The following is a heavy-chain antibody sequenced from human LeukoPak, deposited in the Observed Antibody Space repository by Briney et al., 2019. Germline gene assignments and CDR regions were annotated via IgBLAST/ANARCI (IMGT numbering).Heavy chain of an antibody. CDR1: GFTFDDYA. V-gene: IGHV3-9*03. CDR3: AKDQRAFDI. J-gene: IGHJ3*02. CDR2: ISWNSGSI. Sequence: GGSLRLSCAASGFTFDDYAMHWVQQAPGKGLEWVSGISWNSGSIGYADSVKGRFTISRDNAKNSLYLQMNSLRAEDMALYYCAKDQRAFDIWGQGTMVTVSS.